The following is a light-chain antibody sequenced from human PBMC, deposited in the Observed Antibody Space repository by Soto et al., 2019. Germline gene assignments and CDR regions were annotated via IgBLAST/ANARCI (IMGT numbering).Light chain of an antibody. CDR2: ANS. V-gene: IGLV2-14*03. J-gene: IGLJ1*01. Sequence: QSVLTQPASVSGSPGQSITISCTGTSSDVGGYNSVSWYQHHPGKAPKLILYANSNRPSGVPDRFSGSKSGTSASLALTGLQAEDEADYYCHSYDSSLSGTVFGTGNKVTVL. CDR3: HSYDSSLSGTV. CDR1: SSDVGGYNS.